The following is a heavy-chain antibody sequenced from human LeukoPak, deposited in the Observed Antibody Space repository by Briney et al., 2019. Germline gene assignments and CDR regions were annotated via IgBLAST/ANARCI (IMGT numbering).Heavy chain of an antibody. D-gene: IGHD2-15*01. V-gene: IGHV3-74*01. CDR3: ARPLGSGLDY. J-gene: IGHJ4*02. Sequence: GGSLRLSCAASGFTLSSYWMHWVRQAPGKGVVWVSRINSDGSSTSYADSVKGRFTISRDNAKNTLYLQMNSLRAEDTAVYYCARPLGSGLDYWGQGTLVTVSS. CDR1: GFTLSSYW. CDR2: INSDGSST.